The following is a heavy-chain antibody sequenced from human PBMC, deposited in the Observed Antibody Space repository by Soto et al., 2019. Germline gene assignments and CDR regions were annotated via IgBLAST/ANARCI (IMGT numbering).Heavy chain of an antibody. CDR3: AWTLRYRPFFDY. Sequence: QVQLQQWGARLLKPSETLSLTCAVYGGSFSGYYWSWIRQPPGKGLEWIGEINHSGSTNYNPSLKSRVTISVDMSKNQFSLKLSSVTGADTAVSYCAWTLRYRPFFDYCGQGTLVTVSS. J-gene: IGHJ4*02. CDR1: GGSFSGYY. D-gene: IGHD2-2*01. V-gene: IGHV4-34*01. CDR2: INHSGST.